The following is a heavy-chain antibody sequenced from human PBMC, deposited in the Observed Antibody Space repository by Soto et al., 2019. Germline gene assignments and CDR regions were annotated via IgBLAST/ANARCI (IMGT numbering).Heavy chain of an antibody. CDR3: AREAGTIGNYYDGMDV. J-gene: IGHJ6*02. Sequence: QVQLVQSGAEVKKPGASVRVSCKASGYSFTGYYVHWVRLAPGQGLEWMGWINPNSGGTNHAQKFQGRVTMTRDTSISTAYMELTRLTSNDTAVYFCAREAGTIGNYYDGMDVWGQGTTVTVS. D-gene: IGHD1-7*01. CDR1: GYSFTGYY. V-gene: IGHV1-2*02. CDR2: INPNSGGT.